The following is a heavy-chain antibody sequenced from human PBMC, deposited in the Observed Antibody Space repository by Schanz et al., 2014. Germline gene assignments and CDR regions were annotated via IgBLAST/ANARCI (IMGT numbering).Heavy chain of an antibody. CDR2: ILHDGRP. Sequence: QVQLQESGPGLVKPSGTLSLTCAVSGVSISSTNWWHWVRQSPGKGLEWLGEILHDGRPNYNPSLGSRVTIPLAKSENHFPLELTSVTAADTALYFCARVKQGCSDTSCVLDPWGQGTLVTVSS. CDR1: GVSISSTNW. D-gene: IGHD2-2*01. J-gene: IGHJ5*02. V-gene: IGHV4-4*02. CDR3: ARVKQGCSDTSCVLDP.